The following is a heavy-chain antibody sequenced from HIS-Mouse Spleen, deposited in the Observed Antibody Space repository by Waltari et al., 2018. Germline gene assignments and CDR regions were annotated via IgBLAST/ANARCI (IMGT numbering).Heavy chain of an antibody. CDR3: ARGYCTNGVCYDY. D-gene: IGHD2-8*01. J-gene: IGHJ4*02. V-gene: IGHV6-1*01. CDR1: GDRVPSNSAA. Sequence: QVQLQQSGPGLVKPSQTLSLTCAISGDRVPSNSAAWNWTRQSPSRGLEWLGRTYYRSKWYNDYEVSVKSRITINPDTSKNQFSLQLNSVTPEDTAVYYCARGYCTNGVCYDYWGQGTLVTVSS. CDR2: TYYRSKWYN.